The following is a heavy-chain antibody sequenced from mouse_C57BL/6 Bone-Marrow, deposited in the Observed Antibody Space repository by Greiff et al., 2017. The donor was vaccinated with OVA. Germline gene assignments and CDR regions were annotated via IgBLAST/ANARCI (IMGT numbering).Heavy chain of an antibody. V-gene: IGHV5-12*01. CDR2: ISNGGGST. Sequence: DVKLVESGGGLVQPGGSLKLSCAASGFTFSDYYMYWVRQTPEKRLEWVAYISNGGGSTYYPDTVKGRFTISRDNAKNTLYLQMSRLKSEDTAMYYCARQGPFRYFDVWGTGTTVTVSS. J-gene: IGHJ1*03. CDR1: GFTFSDYY. CDR3: ARQGPFRYFDV.